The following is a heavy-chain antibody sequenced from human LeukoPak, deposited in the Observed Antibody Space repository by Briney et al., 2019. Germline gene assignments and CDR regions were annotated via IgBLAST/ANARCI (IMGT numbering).Heavy chain of an antibody. D-gene: IGHD6-19*01. V-gene: IGHV3-21*01. CDR2: ISSSSIYI. CDR3: EGEGLGLVDLPVDI. CDR1: GFTSSSHG. Sequence: GGSLRLPCAASGFTSSSHGMNWVRQAPGNGLEWVSFISSSSIYIYYADSVKGRFTIPRDKAKHSLYLQMNCLRAEDPAVYYCEGEGLGLVDLPVDIWGQGTVVTLSS. J-gene: IGHJ3*02.